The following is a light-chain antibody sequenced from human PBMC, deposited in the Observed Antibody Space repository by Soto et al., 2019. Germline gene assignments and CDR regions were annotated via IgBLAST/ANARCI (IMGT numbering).Light chain of an antibody. V-gene: IGKV3-20*01. J-gene: IGKJ2*01. CDR1: QSVSSDY. CDR2: RAS. Sequence: EIVLTQSPGTLSLSPGERATLSCRASQSVSSDYLAWYQQKPGQTPKVLIYRASSRATGIPDRFSGSGSGTDFTLTISRLEPEDFAVYYCQHYGSSPPKYTFGQGTKLEIK. CDR3: QHYGSSPPKYT.